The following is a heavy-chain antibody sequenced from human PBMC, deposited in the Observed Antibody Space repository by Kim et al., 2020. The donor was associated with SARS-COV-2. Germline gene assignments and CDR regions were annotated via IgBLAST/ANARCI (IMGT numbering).Heavy chain of an antibody. CDR1: GFTFSSYG. CDR2: ISYDGSNK. V-gene: IGHV3-30*18. CDR3: AKAVPVAGSGRDYYYGMDV. D-gene: IGHD6-19*01. J-gene: IGHJ6*02. Sequence: GGSLRLSCAASGFTFSSYGMHWVRQAPGKGLEWVAVISYDGSNKYYADSVKGRFTISRDNSKNTLYLQMNSLRAEDTAVYYCAKAVPVAGSGRDYYYGMDVWGQGTTVTVSS.